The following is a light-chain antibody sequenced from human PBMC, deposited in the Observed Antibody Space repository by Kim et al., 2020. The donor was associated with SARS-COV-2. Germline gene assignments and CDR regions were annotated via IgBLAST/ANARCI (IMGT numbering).Light chain of an antibody. V-gene: IGLV3-1*01. Sequence: SVSPAQTVSITCSGDKLGDKYACWYQQKPGQSPVLVIYQDSKRPSGIPERFSGSNSGNTATLTISGTQAMDEADYYCQAWDSSTVVFGGGTQLTVL. CDR1: KLGDKY. CDR3: QAWDSSTVV. J-gene: IGLJ2*01. CDR2: QDS.